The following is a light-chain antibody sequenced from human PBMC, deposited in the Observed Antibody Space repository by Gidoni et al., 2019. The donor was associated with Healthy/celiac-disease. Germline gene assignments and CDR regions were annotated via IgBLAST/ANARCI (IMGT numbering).Light chain of an antibody. CDR2: AAS. CDR1: QGIRND. Sequence: AIQMTQSPSSLSASVGDRVTITCRASQGIRNDLGWDQQKPGKAPKLLIYAASSLQSGVPSRFSGSGSGTDFTLTISSLQPEDFATYYCLQDYNYPLTFGGXTKVEIK. CDR3: LQDYNYPLT. V-gene: IGKV1-6*01. J-gene: IGKJ4*01.